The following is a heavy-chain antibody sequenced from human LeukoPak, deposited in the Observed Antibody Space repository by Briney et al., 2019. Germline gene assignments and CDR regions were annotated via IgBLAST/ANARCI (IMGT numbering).Heavy chain of an antibody. V-gene: IGHV1-18*01. CDR1: GYTFTSDG. CDR2: ISAYNGDT. CDR3: ARAIIISGTLGGTHNWFDP. Sequence: ASVKVSCKASGYTFTSDGISWVRQAPGQGLEWMGWISAYNGDTNYAQKLQGRVTMTTDTSTSTAYLELRSLRSDDTAVYYCARAIIISGTLGGTHNWFDPWGQGTLVTVSS. J-gene: IGHJ5*02. D-gene: IGHD1-26*01.